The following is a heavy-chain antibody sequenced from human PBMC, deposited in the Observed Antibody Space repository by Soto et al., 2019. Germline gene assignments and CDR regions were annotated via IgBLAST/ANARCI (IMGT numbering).Heavy chain of an antibody. CDR2: INHSGST. CDR3: ARGLPGLMTRSSSSYRTYNWFDP. CDR1: GGSFSGYY. Sequence: SDTLSLTCAVYGGSFSGYYWSWIRQPPGEGLEWIGEINHSGSTNYNPSLKSRVTISVDTSKNQFSLKLSSVTAADTAVYYCARGLPGLMTRSSSSYRTYNWFDPGSQGTMVTVSS. V-gene: IGHV4-34*01. D-gene: IGHD6-6*01. J-gene: IGHJ5*02.